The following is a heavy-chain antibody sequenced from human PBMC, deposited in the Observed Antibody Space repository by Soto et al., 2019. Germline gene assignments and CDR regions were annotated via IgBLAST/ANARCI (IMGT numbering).Heavy chain of an antibody. V-gene: IGHV3-33*01. J-gene: IGHJ4*02. CDR2: IWYDGSNK. D-gene: IGHD3-10*01. Sequence: QVQLVESGGGVVQPGRSLRLSCAASGFTFSSYGMHWVRQAPGKGLEWVAVIWYDGSNKYYADSVKGRFTISRDNSKNPLYLQMNSLRAEDTAVYYCAREPRGGYFDYWGQGTLVTVSS. CDR3: AREPRGGYFDY. CDR1: GFTFSSYG.